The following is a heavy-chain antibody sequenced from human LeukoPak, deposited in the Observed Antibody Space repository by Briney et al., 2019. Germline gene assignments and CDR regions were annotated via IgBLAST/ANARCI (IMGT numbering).Heavy chain of an antibody. J-gene: IGHJ4*02. V-gene: IGHV4-61*03. D-gene: IGHD3-10*01. CDR3: ARSQNYYGSGDY. Sequence: PSETLSLTCTVSGDSVSNGNYYWSWLRQPPGKALEWIGYIYYTGNTYYNPSLEGRVTISVDTSKNHFSVKLSSVTAADTAVYYCARSQNYYGSGDYWSQGTLVTVSS. CDR1: GDSVSNGNYY. CDR2: IYYTGNT.